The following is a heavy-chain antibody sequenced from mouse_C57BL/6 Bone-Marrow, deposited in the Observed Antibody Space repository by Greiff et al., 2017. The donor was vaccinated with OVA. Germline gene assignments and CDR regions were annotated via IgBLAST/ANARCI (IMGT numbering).Heavy chain of an antibody. J-gene: IGHJ3*01. Sequence: EVMLVESGGDLVKPGGSLKLSCAASGFTFSSYGMSWVRQTPDKRLEWVATISSGGSYTYYPDSVKGRFTISRDNAKNTLYLQMSSLKSEDTAMYYCARHPGFAYWGQGTLVTVSA. CDR2: ISSGGSYT. V-gene: IGHV5-6*01. CDR1: GFTFSSYG. CDR3: ARHPGFAY.